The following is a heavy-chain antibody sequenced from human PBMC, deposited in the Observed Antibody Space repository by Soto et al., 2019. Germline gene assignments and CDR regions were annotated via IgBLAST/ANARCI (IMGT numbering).Heavy chain of an antibody. CDR2: IIPKFITA. CDR3: ARRATSDFDFWSGYYDFDS. Sequence: SVKVSWKASGGTFSSYGINWVRQAPGQGLEWMGGIIPKFITANYAQNFQGRVTITADESTSTAYMELSSLRSEDTAVYYCARRATSDFDFWSGYYDFDSWGEGTQVTVAS. D-gene: IGHD3-3*01. V-gene: IGHV1-69*13. J-gene: IGHJ4*02. CDR1: GGTFSSYG.